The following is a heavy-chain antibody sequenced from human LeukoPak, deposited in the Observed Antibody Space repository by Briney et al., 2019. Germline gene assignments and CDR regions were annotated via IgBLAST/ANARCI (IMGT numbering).Heavy chain of an antibody. CDR3: ARDTGIQGYYDFWSGYYHYFDY. CDR2: ISAYNGNT. Sequence: ASVKVSCKASGYTFTSYGISWVRQAPGQGLEWMGWISAYNGNTNYAQKLQGRVTMTTDTSTSTAYMELRSLRSDDTAVYYCARDTGIQGYYDFWSGYYHYFDYWGQGTLVTVSS. CDR1: GYTFTSYG. V-gene: IGHV1-18*01. J-gene: IGHJ4*02. D-gene: IGHD3-3*01.